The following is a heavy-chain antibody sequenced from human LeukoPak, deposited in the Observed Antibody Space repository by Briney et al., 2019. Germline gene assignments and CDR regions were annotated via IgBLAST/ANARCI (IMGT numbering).Heavy chain of an antibody. CDR1: GGSISSYY. Sequence: PSETLSLTCTVSGGSISSYYWSWIRQPPGKGLEWIGYIYYSGSTNYNPSLKSRVTISVDTSKNQFSLKLSSVTAADTAVYYCARDLYSSSCYNWFDPWGQGTLVTVSS. J-gene: IGHJ5*02. D-gene: IGHD6-13*01. V-gene: IGHV4-59*01. CDR3: ARDLYSSSCYNWFDP. CDR2: IYYSGST.